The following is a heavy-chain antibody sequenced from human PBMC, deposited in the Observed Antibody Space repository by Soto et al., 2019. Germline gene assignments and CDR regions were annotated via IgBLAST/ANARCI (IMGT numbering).Heavy chain of an antibody. Sequence: PSETLSLTCTVSGGSISSYYWSWIRQPPGKGLEWIGYIYYSGSTNYNPSLKSRVTISVDTSKNQFSLKLSSVTAADTAVYYCARSGSMVRGSDDGVFDIWGQGTMVTVSS. CDR1: GGSISSYY. J-gene: IGHJ3*02. D-gene: IGHD3-10*01. V-gene: IGHV4-59*01. CDR2: IYYSGST. CDR3: ARSGSMVRGSDDGVFDI.